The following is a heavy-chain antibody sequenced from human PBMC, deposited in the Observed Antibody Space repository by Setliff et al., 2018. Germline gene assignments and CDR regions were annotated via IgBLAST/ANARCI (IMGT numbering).Heavy chain of an antibody. D-gene: IGHD2-15*01. V-gene: IGHV7-4-1*02. J-gene: IGHJ4*02. CDR2: INTNTGNP. CDR3: ARVPIGVVALSDF. CDR1: GYTFTNYA. Sequence: ASVKVSCKASGYTFTNYAMNWVRLAPGQGLEFMGWINTNTGNPTYAKGFTGRFVFSLDTSISTAYLQISSLKAEDTAVYYCARVPIGVVALSDFWGQGTLVTSPQ.